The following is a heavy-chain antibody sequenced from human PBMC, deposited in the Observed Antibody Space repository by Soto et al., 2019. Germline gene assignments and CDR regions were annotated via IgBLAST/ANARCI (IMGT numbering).Heavy chain of an antibody. CDR2: IYYSGST. J-gene: IGHJ4*02. D-gene: IGHD4-17*01. V-gene: IGHV4-30-4*01. Sequence: QVQLQESGPGLVKPSQTLSLTCTVSGGSISSGDYYWSWIRQPPGKGLEWIGYIYYSGSTYYNPSLKGRVTLSVDPSKTTFSLKLGSVTAADTAGYYCASDGAPFDYWGQGTLVTVSS. CDR3: ASDGAPFDY. CDR1: GGSISSGDYY.